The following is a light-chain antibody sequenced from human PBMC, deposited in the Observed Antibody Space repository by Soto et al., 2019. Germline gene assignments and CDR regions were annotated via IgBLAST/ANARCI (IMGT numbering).Light chain of an antibody. CDR1: SSDVGGYDH. V-gene: IGLV2-14*03. CDR2: DVT. Sequence: QSVLTQPASVSGSPGQSITISCTGTSSDVGGYDHVSWYQQHSGKAPKLIIYDVTVRPSGISRRFSGSKSDNTASLAVSGLQPEDEADYYCSSYTNKDTLLFGGGTKVTVL. J-gene: IGLJ3*02. CDR3: SSYTNKDTLL.